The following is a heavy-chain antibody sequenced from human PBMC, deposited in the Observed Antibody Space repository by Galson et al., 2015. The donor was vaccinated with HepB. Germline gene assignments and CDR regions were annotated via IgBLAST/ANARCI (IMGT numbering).Heavy chain of an antibody. J-gene: IGHJ6*03. Sequence: SVKVSCKASGYTFRLFEINWVRQASGQGLEWMGWMDPNSHNTGSSPKFQGRVTMTSDASIGTAYMELSSLGIGDSAVYYCARAQRGHPYGTAYAYHYYMDVWGEGTSVTVSS. V-gene: IGHV1-8*01. D-gene: IGHD2-2*01. CDR2: MDPNSHNT. CDR3: ARAQRGHPYGTAYAYHYYMDV. CDR1: GYTFRLFE.